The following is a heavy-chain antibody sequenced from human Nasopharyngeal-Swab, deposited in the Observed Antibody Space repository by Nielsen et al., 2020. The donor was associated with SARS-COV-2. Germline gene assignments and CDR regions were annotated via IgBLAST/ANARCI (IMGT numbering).Heavy chain of an antibody. D-gene: IGHD3-3*01. V-gene: IGHV2-5*02. CDR2: IYWDDDK. J-gene: IGHJ4*02. CDR3: AHISTFGVVIHSDY. Sequence: SGPTPAKPTQTLTLTCTFSGFSLRTSGVGVGWIRQPPGKALEWLALIYWDDDKRYSPSLKSRLTITKDTSKNQVVLTMTNMDPVDTATYYCAHISTFGVVIHSDYWGQGTLVTVSS. CDR1: GFSLRTSGVG.